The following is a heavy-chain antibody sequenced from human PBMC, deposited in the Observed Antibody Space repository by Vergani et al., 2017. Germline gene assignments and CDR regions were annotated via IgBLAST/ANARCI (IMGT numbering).Heavy chain of an antibody. CDR1: GYTFTSYD. CDR2: MNPNSGNT. CDR3: ARGFQWPGIIPYYYXMDV. V-gene: IGHV1-8*01. J-gene: IGHJ6*03. D-gene: IGHD6-19*01. Sequence: QVQLVQSGAEVKKPGASVKVSCKASGYTFTSYDINWVRQATGQGLEWMGWMNPNSGNTGYAQKFQGRVTMTRNTSISTAYMELSSRRSEDTAVYYCARGFQWPGIIPYYYXMDVWGKGTTVTVSS.